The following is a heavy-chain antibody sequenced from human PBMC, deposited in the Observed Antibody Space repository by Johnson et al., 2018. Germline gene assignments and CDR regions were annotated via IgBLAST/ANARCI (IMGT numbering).Heavy chain of an antibody. V-gene: IGHV3-74*01. CDR3: ARDWGRQQLSRYYYYYMDV. CDR1: GFTFSRYW. D-gene: IGHD6-13*01. Sequence: VQLQESGGGLVQSGGSLRLSCAASGFTFSRYWMHWVRQAPGKGLVWVSRLNSDGSSTRYADSVKGRFTISRDNAKNTLYLQMNSLRAEDTAVYYCARDWGRQQLSRYYYYYMDVWGKGTTVTVSS. J-gene: IGHJ6*03. CDR2: LNSDGSST.